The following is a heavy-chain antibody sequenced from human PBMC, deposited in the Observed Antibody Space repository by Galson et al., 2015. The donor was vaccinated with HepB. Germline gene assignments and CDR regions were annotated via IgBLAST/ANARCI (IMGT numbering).Heavy chain of an antibody. V-gene: IGHV4-34*01. D-gene: IGHD4-17*01. J-gene: IGHJ4*02. CDR1: GGSFSGYY. Sequence: LSLTCAVYGGSFSGYYWSWIRQPPGKGLEWIGEINHSGSTNYNPSLKSRVTISVDTSKNQFSLKLSSVTAADTAVYYCARGLGSYGDFYFDYWGQGTLVTVSS. CDR3: ARGLGSYGDFYFDY. CDR2: INHSGST.